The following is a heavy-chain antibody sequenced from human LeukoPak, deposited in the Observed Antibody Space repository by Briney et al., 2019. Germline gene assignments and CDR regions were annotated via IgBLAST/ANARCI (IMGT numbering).Heavy chain of an antibody. J-gene: IGHJ4*02. Sequence: SETLSLTCSVSGGSISSDYWTWIRQVAGKGLEWIGRIYANGHLNYNPFLRSRITMSVDTSKNQFSLRLSSVTAADTAVYYCARGWAPRGEKSSFDQWGQGTLVTVFS. CDR1: GGSISSDY. V-gene: IGHV4-4*07. CDR3: ARGWAPRGEKSSFDQ. D-gene: IGHD3-10*01. CDR2: IYANGHL.